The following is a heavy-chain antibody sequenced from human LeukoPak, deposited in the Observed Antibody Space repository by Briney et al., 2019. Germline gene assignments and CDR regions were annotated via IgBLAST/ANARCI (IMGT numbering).Heavy chain of an antibody. D-gene: IGHD6-13*01. CDR1: GFIFSSYG. CDR3: AKEMGVAAAGLDAFDI. J-gene: IGHJ3*02. V-gene: IGHV3-30*18. CDR2: ISYDGSNK. Sequence: PGGSVRLSCAASGFIFSSYGMHWVRQAPGKGLEWVAVISYDGSNKYYADSVKGRFTMSRDNSKNTLYLQMNSLRAEDTAVYYCAKEMGVAAAGLDAFDIWGQGTMVTVSS.